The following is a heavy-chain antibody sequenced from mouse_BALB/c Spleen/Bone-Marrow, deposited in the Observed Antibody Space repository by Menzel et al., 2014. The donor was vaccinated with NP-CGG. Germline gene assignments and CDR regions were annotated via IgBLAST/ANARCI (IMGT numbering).Heavy chain of an antibody. J-gene: IGHJ2*01. CDR2: IDPANGNT. CDR1: GFNIXDTY. D-gene: IGHD1-1*01. Sequence: EVQLQQSGAELVKPGASVKLSCTASGFNIXDTYMHWVKQRPEQGLEWIGRIDPANGNTKYDPKFQGKATITADTSSNTAYLQLSSLTSEDTAVYYCANYYYGYYFDSWGQGTTLTVSS. CDR3: ANYYYGYYFDS. V-gene: IGHV14-3*02.